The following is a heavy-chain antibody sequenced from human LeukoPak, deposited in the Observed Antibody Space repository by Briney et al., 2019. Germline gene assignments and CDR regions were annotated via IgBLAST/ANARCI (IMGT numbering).Heavy chain of an antibody. J-gene: IGHJ4*02. V-gene: IGHV2-70*11. CDR1: GFSLSTSGMC. CDR3: ARATTYDYVWGSYRGYYFDY. CDR2: IDWDDDK. D-gene: IGHD3-16*02. Sequence: SGPTLVNPTQTLTLTCTFSGFSLSTSGMCVSWIRQPPGKALEWLARIDWDDDKYYSTSLKTRLTISKDTSKNQVVLTMTNMDPVDTATYYYARATTYDYVWGSYRGYYFDYWGQGTLVTVSS.